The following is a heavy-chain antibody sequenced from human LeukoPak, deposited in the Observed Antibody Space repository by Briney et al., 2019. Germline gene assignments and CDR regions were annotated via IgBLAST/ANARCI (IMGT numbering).Heavy chain of an antibody. CDR1: GGSISSYY. CDR2: IYYSGST. CDR3: ARELPGGHYFDY. D-gene: IGHD3-10*01. V-gene: IGHV4-59*01. Sequence: SETLSLTCTVSGGSISSYYWSWIRQPPGKGLERIGYIYYSGSTNYNPSLKSRVTISVDTSKNQFSLKLSSVTAADTAVYYCARELPGGHYFDYWGQGTLVTVSS. J-gene: IGHJ4*02.